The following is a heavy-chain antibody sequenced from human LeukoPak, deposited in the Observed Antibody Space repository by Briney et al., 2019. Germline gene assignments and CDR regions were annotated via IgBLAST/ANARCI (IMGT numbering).Heavy chain of an antibody. V-gene: IGHV3-48*04. Sequence: GGSLRLSCAASGFTFSSYSMNWVRQAPGKGLEWVSYISSSSSTIYYADSVKGRFTISRDNAKNSLYLQMNSLRAEDTAVYYCARGKDYYGSGSYYGNWFDPWGQGTLVTVSS. CDR2: ISSSSSTI. CDR3: ARGKDYYGSGSYYGNWFDP. D-gene: IGHD3-10*01. J-gene: IGHJ5*02. CDR1: GFTFSSYS.